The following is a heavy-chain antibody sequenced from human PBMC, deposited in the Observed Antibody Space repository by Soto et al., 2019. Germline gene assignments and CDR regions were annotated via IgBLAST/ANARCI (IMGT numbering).Heavy chain of an antibody. CDR3: WRGPSARGYYGY. CDR1: GGSISGYY. CDR2: IYTSGNT. J-gene: IGHJ4*02. V-gene: IGHV4-4*07. Sequence: PSGTLSLTCTVSGGSISGYYWSWIRQPAGKGLEWIGRIYTSGNTNYNPSLKRRVTLLVGTSKNKFSLKLSSGTAADTAAYYCWRGPSARGYYGYWGQGTLVTVSS. D-gene: IGHD3-3*01.